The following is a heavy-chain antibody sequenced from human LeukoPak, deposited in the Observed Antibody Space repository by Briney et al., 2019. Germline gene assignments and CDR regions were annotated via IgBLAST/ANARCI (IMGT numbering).Heavy chain of an antibody. D-gene: IGHD3-3*01. CDR2: MNPNSGNT. Sequence: ASVKVSCKASGYTFTSYDINWVRRATGQGLEWMGWMNPNSGNTGYAQKFQGRVTMTRNTSISTAYMELSSLRSEDTAVYYCARGGRRITIFEGWSQGTLVTVSS. V-gene: IGHV1-8*01. CDR1: GYTFTSYD. J-gene: IGHJ4*02. CDR3: ARGGRRITIFEG.